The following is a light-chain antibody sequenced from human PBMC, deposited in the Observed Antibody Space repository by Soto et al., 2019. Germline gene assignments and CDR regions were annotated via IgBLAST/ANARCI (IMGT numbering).Light chain of an antibody. CDR3: SSYTSSSPYVV. V-gene: IGLV2-14*01. J-gene: IGLJ2*01. CDR2: DVS. CDR1: SSDVGGYNY. Sequence: QSALTQPASVSGSPGQSITISCTGTSSDVGGYNYVSWYQQHPGKAPKLIIYDVSNRPSGVSNRFSGSKSGNTASLTISGLQVEDEADYYCSSYTSSSPYVVFGGGTKVTVL.